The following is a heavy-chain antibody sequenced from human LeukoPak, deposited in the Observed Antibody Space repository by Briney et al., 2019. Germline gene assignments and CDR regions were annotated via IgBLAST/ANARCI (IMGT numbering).Heavy chain of an antibody. Sequence: GASVKVSCKASGYTFTGYYMHWVRQAPGQGLEWMGWINPTSGGTNYAQKFQGRVTMTRDTSISTAYMELSRLRSDDTAVYYCARVGAPSWSMLRGVIPYFDYWGQGTLVTVSS. CDR3: ARVGAPSWSMLRGVIPYFDY. CDR1: GYTFTGYY. V-gene: IGHV1-2*02. J-gene: IGHJ4*02. D-gene: IGHD3-10*01. CDR2: INPTSGGT.